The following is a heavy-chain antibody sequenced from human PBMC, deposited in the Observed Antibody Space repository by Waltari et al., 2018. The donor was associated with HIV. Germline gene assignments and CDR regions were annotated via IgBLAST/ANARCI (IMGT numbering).Heavy chain of an antibody. Sequence: EVQLVESGGGLVQPGGSLRLSCAASGFSFGDYWMSWVRQAPGQGLGWVGNIKQDGSEKYYVDSVKGRFTISRDNAKNSLYLQMNSLRAEDTAVYYCARVSGTLFYWGQGTLVTVSS. CDR2: IKQDGSEK. V-gene: IGHV3-7*01. CDR3: ARVSGTLFY. CDR1: GFSFGDYW. D-gene: IGHD1-26*01. J-gene: IGHJ4*02.